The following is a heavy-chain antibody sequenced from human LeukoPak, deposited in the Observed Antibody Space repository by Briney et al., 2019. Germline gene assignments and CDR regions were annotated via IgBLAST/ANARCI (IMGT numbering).Heavy chain of an antibody. Sequence: SQTLSLTCTVSGGSISSGSYYWSWIRQPAGKGLEWLGRIYTSGSTNYNPSLKSRVTISVDTSKNQFSLKLSSVTAADTAVYYCARGQSYGDLSSVWFDPWGQGTLVTVSS. V-gene: IGHV4-61*02. D-gene: IGHD3-22*01. J-gene: IGHJ5*02. CDR3: ARGQSYGDLSSVWFDP. CDR1: GGSISSGSYY. CDR2: IYTSGST.